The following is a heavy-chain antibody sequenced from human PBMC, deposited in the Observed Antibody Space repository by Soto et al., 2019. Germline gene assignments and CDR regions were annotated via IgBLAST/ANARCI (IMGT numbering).Heavy chain of an antibody. CDR2: MNPNSGNT. D-gene: IGHD3-10*01. Sequence: ASVNVSCKASGYTFASYDINWVRQATGQGLEWMGWMNPNSGNTGYAQKFQGRVTMTRNTSISTAYMELSSLRSEDTAVYYCARGSITPEGMDVWGQGTTVTVSS. J-gene: IGHJ6*02. CDR3: ARGSITPEGMDV. CDR1: GYTFASYD. V-gene: IGHV1-8*01.